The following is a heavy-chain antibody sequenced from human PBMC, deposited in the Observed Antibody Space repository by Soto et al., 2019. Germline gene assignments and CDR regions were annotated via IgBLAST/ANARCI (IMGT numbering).Heavy chain of an antibody. CDR1: GFTFSSYA. J-gene: IGHJ5*02. V-gene: IGHV3-23*01. CDR2: ISGSGGST. Sequence: GSLRLSCAASGFTFSSYAMSWVRQAPGKGLEWVSAISGSGGSTYYADSVEGRFTISRDNSKNTLYLQMNSLRAEDTAVFYCAKDSLNWNHGGWFDPWGQGTLVTVSS. CDR3: AKDSLNWNHGGWFDP. D-gene: IGHD1-1*01.